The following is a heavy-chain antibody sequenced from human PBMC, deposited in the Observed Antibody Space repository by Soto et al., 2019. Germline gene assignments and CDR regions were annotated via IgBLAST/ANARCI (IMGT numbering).Heavy chain of an antibody. CDR1: GFTFSSYA. V-gene: IGHV3-23*01. Sequence: GGSVRLSCAASGFTFSSYAMTWVRQAPGRGLEWVSAISGSGSPTYYADSVKGRFTISRDNSKNTLYLQMNSLRADDTAVYYCARDMSGGNYNYYYGMDLWGQGTLVTVSS. CDR2: ISGSGSPT. CDR3: ARDMSGGNYNYYYGMDL. D-gene: IGHD1-26*01. J-gene: IGHJ6*02.